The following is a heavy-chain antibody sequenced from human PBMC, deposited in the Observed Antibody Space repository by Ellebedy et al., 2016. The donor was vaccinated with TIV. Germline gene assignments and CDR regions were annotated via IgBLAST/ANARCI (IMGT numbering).Heavy chain of an antibody. CDR1: GYTFTGYY. J-gene: IGHJ4*02. CDR2: INPNSGGT. V-gene: IGHV1-2*02. D-gene: IGHD3-3*01. Sequence: ASVKVSCXASGYTFTGYYMHWVRQAPGQGLEWMGWINPNSGGTNYAQKFQGRVTMTRDTSISTAYMELSRLRSDDTAVYYCAREGEGFLEWPFDYWGQGTLVTVSS. CDR3: AREGEGFLEWPFDY.